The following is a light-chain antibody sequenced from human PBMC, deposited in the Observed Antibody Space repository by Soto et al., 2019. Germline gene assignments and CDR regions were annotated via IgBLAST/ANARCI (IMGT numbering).Light chain of an antibody. J-gene: IGKJ3*01. V-gene: IGKV3-20*01. CDR1: QSITSSY. CDR2: GAS. Sequence: EIVLTQSPGTLSLSPWERATLSCRASQSITSSYLAWYQQKPGQAPRLLIHGASNRATGIPDRFSGSGSGKEFTLTISRREPEDFAVFYCQQYGRSPCTFGPGTKVDIK. CDR3: QQYGRSPCT.